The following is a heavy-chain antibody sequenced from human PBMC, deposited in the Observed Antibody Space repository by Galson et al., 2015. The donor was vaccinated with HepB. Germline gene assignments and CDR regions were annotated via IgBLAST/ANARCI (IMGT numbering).Heavy chain of an antibody. V-gene: IGHV3-23*01. CDR1: GFTVSSYA. Sequence: SLRLSCAASGFTVSSYAMSWVRQAPGKGLEWVSSISGSGGTTYYADSVKGRFTISRDNSQNTLYLQMNSLRAEDTAVYYCAKALRFLAAFDIWGQGTMVTVSS. J-gene: IGHJ3*02. CDR3: AKALRFLAAFDI. D-gene: IGHD3-3*01. CDR2: ISGSGGTT.